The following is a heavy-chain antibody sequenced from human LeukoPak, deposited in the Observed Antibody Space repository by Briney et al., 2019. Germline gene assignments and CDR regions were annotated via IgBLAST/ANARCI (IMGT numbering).Heavy chain of an antibody. D-gene: IGHD3-16*02. J-gene: IGHJ3*01. CDR1: GFNFGDSA. V-gene: IGHV3-23*01. CDR3: VRDIELST. CDR2: ISFNGRNT. Sequence: GGSLRLSCAASGFNFGDSAMSWVRQTPRKGLEWVSLISFNGRNTYYGDSVKGRFTISRDNSKDTVYLQMNSQRAEDTAIFYCVRDIELSTWGPGTMVTVSS.